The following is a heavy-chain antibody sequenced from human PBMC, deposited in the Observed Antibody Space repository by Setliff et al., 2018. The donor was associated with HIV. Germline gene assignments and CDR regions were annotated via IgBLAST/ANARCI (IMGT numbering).Heavy chain of an antibody. D-gene: IGHD6-19*01. Sequence: ASVKVSCKASGYTFLNYGISWVRQTPGRGLAWLAWINVGNGNTKTARKFQGRVALTTDTSTSTAHMELRNLRSDDTAVYYCARDSGMAVVGTWRRLDPWGQGTLVTVSS. V-gene: IGHV1-18*01. J-gene: IGHJ5*02. CDR2: INVGNGNT. CDR3: ARDSGMAVVGTWRRLDP. CDR1: GYTFLNYG.